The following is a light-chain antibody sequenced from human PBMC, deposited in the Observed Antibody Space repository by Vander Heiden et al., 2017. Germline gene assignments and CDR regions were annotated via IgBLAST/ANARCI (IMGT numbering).Light chain of an antibody. V-gene: IGLV2-11*01. CDR2: AVS. J-gene: IGLJ3*02. Sequence: QSALTQPPSVSASPGQSVTIPCPGTSTDVGSFDYVPLYQQHPGKAPNLMFYAVSKRPSGVPDRFSGSKSGNTASLTISGLQAEDEADYYCCSYAGTYTLVFGGGTKLTVL. CDR1: STDVGSFDY. CDR3: CSYAGTYTLV.